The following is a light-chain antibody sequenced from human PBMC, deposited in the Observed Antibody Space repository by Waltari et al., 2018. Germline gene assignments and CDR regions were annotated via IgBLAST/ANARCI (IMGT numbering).Light chain of an antibody. Sequence: SYELTQPPSVSVSPGQTASITCPGDKLGDNYACWYQQKPGQSPVLVIYQDSKRPSGIPERFSGSNSGNTATLTISGTQAMDEADYYCQAWDSSTADVVFGGGTKLTVL. J-gene: IGLJ2*01. CDR1: KLGDNY. CDR3: QAWDSSTADVV. CDR2: QDS. V-gene: IGLV3-1*01.